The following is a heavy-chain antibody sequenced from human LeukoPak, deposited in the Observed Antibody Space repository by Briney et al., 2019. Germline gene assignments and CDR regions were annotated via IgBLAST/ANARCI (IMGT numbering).Heavy chain of an antibody. CDR3: ARDRSDGNYYMVV. Sequence: GGSLRLSCAASGFTVSNNYMSWVRQAPGKGLEWVSVIYGGGSTSYADSVKGRFTISRDNSKNKLYLQMNSLRVDYTGVYYCARDRSDGNYYMVVWGKGTTVIVSS. V-gene: IGHV3-53*01. J-gene: IGHJ6*03. D-gene: IGHD5-24*01. CDR1: GFTVSNNY. CDR2: IYGGGST.